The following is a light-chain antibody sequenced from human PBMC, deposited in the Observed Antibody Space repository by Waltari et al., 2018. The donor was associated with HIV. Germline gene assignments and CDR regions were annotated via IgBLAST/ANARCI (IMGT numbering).Light chain of an antibody. J-gene: IGLJ2*01. Sequence: SYVLTQPSSVSVAPGQTARITCGGINIGRKSVHWYQERPGQAPVLVVYDDSDRPSGIPVRFSGSNSGDTTTLTISRVEAGDEADYYCQVWDTSSAVFGGGTKLTVL. CDR1: NIGRKS. CDR3: QVWDTSSAV. CDR2: DDS. V-gene: IGLV3-21*02.